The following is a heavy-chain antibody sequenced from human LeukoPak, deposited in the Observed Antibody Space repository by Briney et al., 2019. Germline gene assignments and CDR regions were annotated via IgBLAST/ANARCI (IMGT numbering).Heavy chain of an antibody. D-gene: IGHD6-19*01. V-gene: IGHV1-2*02. CDR3: AREAGYSSGLDY. CDR1: GYTFTGYY. J-gene: IGHJ4*02. CDR2: INPNSGGT. Sequence: ASVKVSCKASGYTFTGYYMHWVRQAPGQGLEWMGWINPNSGGTNYAQKFQGRVTMTRDTSISTAYMELSRLGSDDTAVYYCAREAGYSSGLDYWGQGTLVTVSS.